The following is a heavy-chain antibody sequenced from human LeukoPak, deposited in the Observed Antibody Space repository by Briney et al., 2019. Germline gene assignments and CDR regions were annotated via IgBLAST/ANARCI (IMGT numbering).Heavy chain of an antibody. CDR2: ISANSDTT. CDR3: ANKFVDGAFGDLQY. D-gene: IGHD3-16*01. CDR1: GFTVSSYA. Sequence: GGSLRLSCAVSGFTVSSYAMNWVRQAPGKGLEWVSGISANSDTTDYADSVKGRFTISRDNSKNTLYLQMNSLRAEDTAVYFCANKFVDGAFGDLQYWGQGTLVTVSA. V-gene: IGHV3-23*01. J-gene: IGHJ4*02.